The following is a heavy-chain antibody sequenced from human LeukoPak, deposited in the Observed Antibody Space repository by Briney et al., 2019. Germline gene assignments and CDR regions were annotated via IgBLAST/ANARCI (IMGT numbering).Heavy chain of an antibody. V-gene: IGHV4-61*01. J-gene: IGHJ4*02. CDR3: TRVPNYYDSSGVDY. CDR2: IYYSGST. D-gene: IGHD3-22*01. Sequence: PSETLSLTCTVSGGSVSSGSYYWNWIRQPPGKGLEWIGYIYYSGSTNYNPSLKSRVTISVDTSKNQFFLKLSSVTAADTAVNYCTRVPNYYDSSGVDYWGQGTLVTVSS. CDR1: GGSVSSGSYY.